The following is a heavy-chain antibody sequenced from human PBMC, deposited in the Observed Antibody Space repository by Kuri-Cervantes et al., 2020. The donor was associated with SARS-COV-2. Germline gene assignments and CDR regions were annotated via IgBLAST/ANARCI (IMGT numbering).Heavy chain of an antibody. D-gene: IGHD1-14*01. J-gene: IGHJ4*02. V-gene: IGHV3-48*02. CDR1: GFRFSDYG. CDR3: VKGTTTYTSPFDY. Sequence: GGSLRLSCAASGFRFSDYGMNWVRQGPEKGLECVAYISSSSTSIYYADSVKGRFTISRDNAKNSLYLQMDSLRDEDTAVYYCVKGTTTYTSPFDYWGRGTLVTVSS. CDR2: ISSSSTSI.